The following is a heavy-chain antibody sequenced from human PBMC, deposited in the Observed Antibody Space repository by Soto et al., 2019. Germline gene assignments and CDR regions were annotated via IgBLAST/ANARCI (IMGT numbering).Heavy chain of an antibody. Sequence: QLQLQESGPGLVKPSETLSLTCTVSGGSISSSSYYWGWIRQPPGKGLEWIGSIYYSGSTYYNPSLKSRVTISVDTSKNQFSLKLSSVTAADTAVYYCAMAGLWTTVTTPGYFDYWGQGTLVTVSS. V-gene: IGHV4-39*01. J-gene: IGHJ4*02. D-gene: IGHD4-17*01. CDR3: AMAGLWTTVTTPGYFDY. CDR1: GGSISSSSYY. CDR2: IYYSGST.